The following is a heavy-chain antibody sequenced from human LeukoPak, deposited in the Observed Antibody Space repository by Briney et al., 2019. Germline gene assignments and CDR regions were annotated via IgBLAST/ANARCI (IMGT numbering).Heavy chain of an antibody. V-gene: IGHV3-23*01. Sequence: GGSLRLSCAASGFTFTSYSMNWVRQAPGKGLEWVSSIRGSDGTTYYADSVKGRFTISRDNSKNMLYLQMNSLRAEDTALYYCAKETDSSVYYPFDFWGQGTLVTVSS. D-gene: IGHD3-22*01. CDR3: AKETDSSVYYPFDF. CDR2: IRGSDGTT. J-gene: IGHJ4*02. CDR1: GFTFTSYS.